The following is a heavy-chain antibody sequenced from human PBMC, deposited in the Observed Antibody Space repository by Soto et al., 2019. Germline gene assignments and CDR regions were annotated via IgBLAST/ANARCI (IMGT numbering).Heavy chain of an antibody. CDR1: GFTFSTAW. J-gene: IGHJ2*01. D-gene: IGHD5-12*01. CDR3: ATASSGFARYFDL. V-gene: IGHV3-15*01. Sequence: EEQLVESGGGLVKPGGSLSLSCAASGFTFSTAWMSWVRRAPGKGLEWVGRIKTKTDGGPTDFAAPVQDSFTMSRDDSKNMLYLQMNSLKTEDTAVYYCATASSGFARYFDLWGRGTLVIVSS. CDR2: IKTKTDGGPT.